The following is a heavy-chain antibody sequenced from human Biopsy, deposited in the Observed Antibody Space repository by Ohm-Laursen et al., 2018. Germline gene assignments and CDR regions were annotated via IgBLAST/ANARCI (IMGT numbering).Heavy chain of an antibody. CDR1: GYTFTNYG. D-gene: IGHD5-24*01. V-gene: IGHV1-69*04. CDR3: ATDADGYYTEFDF. CDR2: IVPILGTV. Sequence: SSVKVSCKASGYTFTNYGISWVRQAPGQGLEWLGRIVPILGTVNYAQRFQGRVALTADKSTGTAYMELNRLISGDTAVYYCATDADGYYTEFDFWGQGTLITVSS. J-gene: IGHJ4*02.